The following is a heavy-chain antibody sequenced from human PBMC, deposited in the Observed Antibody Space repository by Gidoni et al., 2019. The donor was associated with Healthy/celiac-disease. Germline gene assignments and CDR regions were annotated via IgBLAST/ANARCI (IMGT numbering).Heavy chain of an antibody. CDR3: TTDPARIAAAGTWVDY. CDR1: GFSFSNAW. V-gene: IGHV3-15*01. J-gene: IGHJ4*02. D-gene: IGHD6-13*01. CDR2: IKSKTDGGTT. Sequence: EVQLVESGGGLVKPGGSLRLSCAASGFSFSNAWMSWVRQAPGKGLEWVGRIKSKTDGGTTDYAAPVKGRFTISRDDSKNTLYLQMNSLKTEDTAVYYCTTDPARIAAAGTWVDYWGQGTLVTVSS.